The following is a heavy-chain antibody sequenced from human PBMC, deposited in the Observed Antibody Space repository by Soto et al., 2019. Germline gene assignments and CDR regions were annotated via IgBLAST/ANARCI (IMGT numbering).Heavy chain of an antibody. D-gene: IGHD4-4*01. Sequence: SETLSLTCAVYGGSFSGYYWSWIRQPPGKGLEWIGEINHSGSTNYNPSLKSRVTISVDTSKNQFSLKLSSVTAADTAVYYCARAGYSNSTGLYYFDYWGQGTLVTVSS. J-gene: IGHJ4*02. CDR1: GGSFSGYY. CDR2: INHSGST. CDR3: ARAGYSNSTGLYYFDY. V-gene: IGHV4-34*01.